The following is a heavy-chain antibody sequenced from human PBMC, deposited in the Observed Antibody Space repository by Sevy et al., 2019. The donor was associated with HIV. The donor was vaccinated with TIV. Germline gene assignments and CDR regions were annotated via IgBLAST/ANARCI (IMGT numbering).Heavy chain of an antibody. CDR2: ISSSSSYI. V-gene: IGHV3-21*01. D-gene: IGHD6-25*01. CDR3: ARYPWGSGQRRAYYFDY. CDR1: GFTFSSYS. J-gene: IGHJ4*02. Sequence: GGSLRLSCAASGFTFSSYSMNWVRQAPGKGLEWVSSISSSSSYIYYADSVKGRFTISRDNAKNSLYLQMNSLRAEDTAVYYCARYPWGSGQRRAYYFDYWGQGTLVTVSS.